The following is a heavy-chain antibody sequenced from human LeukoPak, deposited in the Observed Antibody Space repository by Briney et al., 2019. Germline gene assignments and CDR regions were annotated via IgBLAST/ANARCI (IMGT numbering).Heavy chain of an antibody. CDR3: ARLPYYDVLTGYSNYFDY. CDR1: GGTFSSYA. J-gene: IGHJ4*02. V-gene: IGHV1-69*13. CDR2: IIPIFGTA. Sequence: SVKVSCKASGGTFSSYAISWVRQAPGQGLEWMGGIIPIFGTANYAQKFQGRVTITADESTSTAYMELSSLRSEDTAVYYCARLPYYDVLTGYSNYFDYWGQGTLVTVSS. D-gene: IGHD3-9*01.